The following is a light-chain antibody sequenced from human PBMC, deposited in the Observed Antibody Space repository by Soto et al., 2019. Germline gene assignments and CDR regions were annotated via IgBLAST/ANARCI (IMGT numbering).Light chain of an antibody. CDR1: SGSIASNY. CDR2: EDN. Sequence: NFMLTQPHSVSESPGKTVTISCTRSSGSIASNYVQWYQQRPGSAPTTVIYEDNQRPSGVPDRFSGSIDSSSNSASLTISGLKNEDEADCYCQSYDSSNVVFGGGTKVTVL. CDR3: QSYDSSNVV. J-gene: IGLJ2*01. V-gene: IGLV6-57*04.